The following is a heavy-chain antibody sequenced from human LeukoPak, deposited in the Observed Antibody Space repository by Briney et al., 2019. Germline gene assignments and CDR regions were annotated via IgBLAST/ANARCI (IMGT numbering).Heavy chain of an antibody. V-gene: IGHV4-39*01. Sequence: PSETLSLTCSVSGDSIRSSSYYWGWIRQPPGKGLEWIGSFYYSGITYSNPSLKSRVTISVDTSKNQFSLKLSSVTAADTAVYYCARHLSGYTNGFDFWGQGTLVTVSS. D-gene: IGHD5-18*01. CDR2: FYYSGIT. CDR3: ARHLSGYTNGFDF. CDR1: GDSIRSSSYY. J-gene: IGHJ4*02.